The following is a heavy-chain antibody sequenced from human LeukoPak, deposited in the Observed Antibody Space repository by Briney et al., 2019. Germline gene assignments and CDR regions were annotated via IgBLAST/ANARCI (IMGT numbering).Heavy chain of an antibody. CDR1: GFTFSDHD. Sequence: PGGSLRLSCAASGFTFSDHDMSWIRQAPGKGLDWVAVILENGSNQYYADSVKGRFTISRDNSKNTLFLQMNSLRGEDTAMYYCARVQGGGYRTADYWGQGTLVTVSS. J-gene: IGHJ4*02. D-gene: IGHD6-19*01. CDR2: ILENGSNQ. CDR3: ARVQGGGYRTADY. V-gene: IGHV3-30*03.